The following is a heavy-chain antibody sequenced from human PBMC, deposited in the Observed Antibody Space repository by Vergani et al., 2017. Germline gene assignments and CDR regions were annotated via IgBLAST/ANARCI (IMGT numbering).Heavy chain of an antibody. CDR2: IRNKANDYTT. J-gene: IGHJ6*02. D-gene: IGHD4-17*01. CDR3: ARAYTVTTEYYYGMDV. V-gene: IGHV3-72*01. Sequence: EVQVVESGGGLVQPGGSLRLSCAASGFIFSDHYMDWVRQAPGKGLEWVGRIRNKANDYTTQYAASVKGRFTISRDNAKNSLYLQMNSLRAEDTAVYYCARAYTVTTEYYYGMDVWGQGTTVTVSS. CDR1: GFIFSDHY.